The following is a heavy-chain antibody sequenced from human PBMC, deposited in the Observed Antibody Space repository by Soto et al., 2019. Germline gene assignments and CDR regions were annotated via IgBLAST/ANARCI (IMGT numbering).Heavy chain of an antibody. CDR2: INPGGGSA. CDR3: ARDASGWSLNGLDV. V-gene: IGHV1-46*01. CDR1: GSAITRYY. Sequence: QVDLVQSGAEVKKPGASVTISCKASGSAITRYYIHWVRQAPGRGLEWMGIINPGGGSASYAKKFQDRVTIDKDTSTGTVYMDLRSLRTEDTAVYYCARDASGWSLNGLDVWGQGTTVNVSS. D-gene: IGHD6-19*01. J-gene: IGHJ6*02.